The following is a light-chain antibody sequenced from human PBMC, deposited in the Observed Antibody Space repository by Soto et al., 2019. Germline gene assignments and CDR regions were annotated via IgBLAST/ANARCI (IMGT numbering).Light chain of an antibody. J-gene: IGKJ5*01. Sequence: IQMTQSPSSLSASLGYIFTITFRASQSISSYLNWYQQKPGKAPKLLIYAASSLQSGVPSRFSGSGSGTDFTLTISSLQPEDFATYYCQQSYSTPITFGQGTRLEIK. CDR1: QSISSY. CDR3: QQSYSTPIT. V-gene: IGKV1-39*01. CDR2: AAS.